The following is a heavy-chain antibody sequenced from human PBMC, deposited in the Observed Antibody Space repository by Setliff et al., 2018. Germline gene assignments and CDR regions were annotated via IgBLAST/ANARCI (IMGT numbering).Heavy chain of an antibody. V-gene: IGHV3-21*01. CDR3: ARDRGRQLGYTGDAFDI. Sequence: GGSLRLSCGTSGFTFDVSGMSWVRQAPGKGLEWVSSINWSSSYIYYADSVKGRFTISRDNAKNSLYLQMNSLRAEDTAVYYCARDRGRQLGYTGDAFDIWGQGTMVTVSS. J-gene: IGHJ3*02. D-gene: IGHD5-18*01. CDR1: GFTFDVSG. CDR2: INWSSSYI.